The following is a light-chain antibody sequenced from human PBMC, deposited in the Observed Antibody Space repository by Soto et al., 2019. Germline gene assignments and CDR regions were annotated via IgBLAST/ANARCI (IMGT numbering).Light chain of an antibody. CDR3: QSYDSSLSGGV. V-gene: IGLV1-40*01. Sequence: QSVLTQPPSVSGAPGQRVTISCTGRSSNIGAGYNVNWYQHLPGTAPKLLIYNNNRPSGVPDRFSGSKSGTSASLAITGLQAEDEADYYCQSYDSSLSGGVFGGGTKLTVL. J-gene: IGLJ3*02. CDR2: NN. CDR1: SSNIGAGYN.